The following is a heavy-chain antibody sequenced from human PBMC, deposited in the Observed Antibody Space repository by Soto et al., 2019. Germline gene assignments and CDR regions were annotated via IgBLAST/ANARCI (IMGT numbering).Heavy chain of an antibody. V-gene: IGHV2-70*04. Sequence: GSGSTLVNPTQTLTLTCTFSGFSLSTSGMRVSWIRQPPGKALEWLARIDWDDDKFYSTSLKTRLTISKDTSKNQVVLTMTNMDPVDTATYYCVRIASGAMYFDYWGQGTLVTVSS. J-gene: IGHJ4*02. CDR3: VRIASGAMYFDY. CDR1: GFSLSTSGMR. CDR2: IDWDDDK. D-gene: IGHD1-26*01.